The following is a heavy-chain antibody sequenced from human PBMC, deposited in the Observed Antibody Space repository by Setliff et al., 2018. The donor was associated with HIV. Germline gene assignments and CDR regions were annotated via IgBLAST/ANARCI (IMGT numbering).Heavy chain of an antibody. D-gene: IGHD3-3*01. CDR1: GFTFSSFA. J-gene: IGHJ6*02. CDR2: ISGSGDNT. Sequence: PGGSLRLSCAASGFTFSSFAMTWVRQAPGKGLEWVSSISGSGDNTVYAGSVKGRFTIFRDNDKNSLYLQMNSLRAEDTAIYYCARDNLYYNLYNGSPVYGMDVWGQGTTVTVSS. CDR3: ARDNLYYNLYNGSPVYGMDV. V-gene: IGHV3-23*01.